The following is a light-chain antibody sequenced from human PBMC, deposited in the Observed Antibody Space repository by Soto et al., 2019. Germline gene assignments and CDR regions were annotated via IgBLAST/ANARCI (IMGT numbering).Light chain of an antibody. V-gene: IGKV1-5*01. CDR2: DVS. CDR1: QSLGTW. J-gene: IGKJ4*01. Sequence: DLQMTQSPSTLSASVGDRVIITCRASQSLGTWLAWYQQKPGTAPVLLIYDVSRLESGVPSRFSGRGSGTEFTLTISSLPPDDFATYYCQQYFSYPLTFGGGTKVEIK. CDR3: QQYFSYPLT.